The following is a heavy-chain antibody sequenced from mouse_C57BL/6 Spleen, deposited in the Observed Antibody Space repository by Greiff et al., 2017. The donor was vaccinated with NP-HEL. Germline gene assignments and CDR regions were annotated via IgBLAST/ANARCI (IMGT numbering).Heavy chain of an antibody. J-gene: IGHJ4*01. CDR3: ARDGGVATDYAMDY. V-gene: IGHV1-81*01. CDR1: GYTFTSYG. CDR2: IYPRSGNT. Sequence: VQLQQSGAELARPGASVKLSCKASGYTFTSYGISWVKQSTGQGLEWIGEIYPRSGNTYYNEKFKGKATLTADKSSSTAYMELRSLTSEDSAVYFGARDGGVATDYAMDYWGQGTSVTVSS. D-gene: IGHD1-1*01.